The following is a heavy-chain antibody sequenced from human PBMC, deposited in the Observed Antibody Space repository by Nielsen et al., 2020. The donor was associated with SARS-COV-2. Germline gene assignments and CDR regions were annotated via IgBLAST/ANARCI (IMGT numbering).Heavy chain of an antibody. Sequence: GGSLRLSCATSGFTFRKYAMTWVRQAPGKGLEWVSSITGSSNYIAYAESVRGRLTISRDNAKNSLYLQMNSLTAEDTAVYYCVGVWRYWSQGTLVTVSA. D-gene: IGHD3-16*01. V-gene: IGHV3-21*01. J-gene: IGHJ4*02. CDR1: GFTFRKYA. CDR2: ITGSSNYI. CDR3: VGVWRY.